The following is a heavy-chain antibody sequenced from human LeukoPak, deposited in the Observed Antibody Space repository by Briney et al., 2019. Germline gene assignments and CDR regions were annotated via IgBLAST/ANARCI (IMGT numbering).Heavy chain of an antibody. Sequence: GGSLRLSCAASGFTFSSYSMNWVRQAPGEGLEWVSYISSGSYTIYYADSVKGRFTTSRDNAKNSLYLQMNSLRDEDTAVYYCARGTRELDRYWGQGTLVRVSS. CDR2: ISSGSYTI. CDR1: GFTFSSYS. J-gene: IGHJ4*02. D-gene: IGHD1-26*01. V-gene: IGHV3-48*02. CDR3: ARGTRELDRY.